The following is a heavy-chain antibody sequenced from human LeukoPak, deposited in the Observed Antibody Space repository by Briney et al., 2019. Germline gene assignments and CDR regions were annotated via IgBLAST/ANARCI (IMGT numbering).Heavy chain of an antibody. V-gene: IGHV1-69*02. CDR1: GGTFSSYT. D-gene: IGHD6-13*01. Sequence: SVNVSFKASGGTFSSYTISWVRQAPGQGREWMGRIIPILGIANYAQKFQGRVTITADKSTSTAYMELSSLRSEDAAVYYCASPRPAAAYYYFDYWGQGTLVTVSS. CDR3: ASPRPAAAYYYFDY. J-gene: IGHJ4*02. CDR2: IIPILGIA.